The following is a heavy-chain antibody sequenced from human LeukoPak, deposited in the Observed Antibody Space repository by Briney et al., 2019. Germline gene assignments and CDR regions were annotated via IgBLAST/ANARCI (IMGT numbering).Heavy chain of an antibody. D-gene: IGHD1-1*01. CDR1: GGSISSSSYY. V-gene: IGHV4-39*02. J-gene: IGHJ6*02. CDR3: ARDAGHQLSRRNYYAMDV. Sequence: PSETLSLTCTVSGGSISSSSYYWGWIRQPPGKGLEWIGSIYYSGSTYYNPSLKSRVTISVDTSKNQFSLKLSSVTAADTAVYYCARDAGHQLSRRNYYAMDVWGQGTTVTVSS. CDR2: IYYSGST.